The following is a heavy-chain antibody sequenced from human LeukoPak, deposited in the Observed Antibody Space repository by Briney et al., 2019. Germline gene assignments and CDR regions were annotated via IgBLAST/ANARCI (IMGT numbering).Heavy chain of an antibody. V-gene: IGHV3-66*01. CDR3: ATHNRPFDY. J-gene: IGHJ4*02. CDR2: IYISGST. CDR1: GFTVSNNY. D-gene: IGHD6-6*01. Sequence: GGSLRLSCAASGFTVSNNYMSWVRQAPGKGLEWVSGIYISGSTYHADSVKGRFTISRDNSKNTLYLQMNSLRVEDTAVYYCATHNRPFDYWGQGTPVTVSS.